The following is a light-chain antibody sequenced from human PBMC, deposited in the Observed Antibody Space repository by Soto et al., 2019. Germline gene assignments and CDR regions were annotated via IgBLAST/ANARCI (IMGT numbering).Light chain of an antibody. V-gene: IGLV1-40*01. J-gene: IGLJ1*01. CDR3: QSYDSSLSGLV. CDR2: GNS. Sequence: QSVLTQPPSVXXXXXXXXXXXCTGSSSNIGAGYDVHWYQQLPGTAPKLLIYGNSNRPSGVPDRFSGSKSGTSASLAITGLQAEDEADYYCQSYDSSLSGLVFGTGTKVTVL. CDR1: SSNIGAGYD.